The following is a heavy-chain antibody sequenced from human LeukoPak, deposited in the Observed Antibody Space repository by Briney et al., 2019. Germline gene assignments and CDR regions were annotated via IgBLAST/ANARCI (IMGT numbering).Heavy chain of an antibody. D-gene: IGHD3-10*01. CDR3: AKDIPMVRGVIPYYMDV. CDR1: GFTFSSYG. J-gene: IGHJ6*03. CDR2: IWYDGSNK. Sequence: GGSLRLYCAASGFTFSSYGMHWVGQASGQGLEWVAVIWYDGSNKYYADSVKGRFTISRDNSKNTLYLQMNSLRAEDTAVYYCAKDIPMVRGVIPYYMDVWGKGTTVTVSS. V-gene: IGHV3-33*06.